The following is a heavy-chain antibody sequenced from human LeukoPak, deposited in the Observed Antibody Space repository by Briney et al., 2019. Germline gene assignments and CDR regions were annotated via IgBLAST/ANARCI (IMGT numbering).Heavy chain of an antibody. CDR1: GFTFTYYA. V-gene: IGHV3-30-3*01. D-gene: IGHD3-22*01. CDR2: VSNDGSNQ. CDR3: AKVHYYDSSGYPLGIDY. Sequence: PGRSLRLSCAASGFTFTYYAMHWVRQAPGKGLEWVSVVSNDGSNQDYTDSVKGRFTISRDKSKNTLYLQMNSLRAEDTAVYYCAKVHYYDSSGYPLGIDYWGQETLVTVSS. J-gene: IGHJ4*02.